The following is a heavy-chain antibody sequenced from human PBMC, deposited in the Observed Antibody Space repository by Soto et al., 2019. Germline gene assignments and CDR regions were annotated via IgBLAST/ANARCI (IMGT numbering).Heavy chain of an antibody. CDR3: ARDLFSPRPDYSPYKRSIGLSDY. J-gene: IGHJ4*02. CDR1: GYSFTSYW. D-gene: IGHD4-4*01. CDR2: IYPGDSDT. Sequence: GESLKISCKGSGYSFTSYWIGWVRQMPGKGLEWMGIIYPGDSDTRYSPSFQGQVTISADKSISTAYLQWSSLKASDTAMYYCARDLFSPRPDYSPYKRSIGLSDYWGQGTLVTVSS. V-gene: IGHV5-51*01.